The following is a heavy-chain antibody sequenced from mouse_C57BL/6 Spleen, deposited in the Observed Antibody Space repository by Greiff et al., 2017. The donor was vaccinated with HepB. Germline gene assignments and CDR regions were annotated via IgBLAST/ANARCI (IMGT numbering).Heavy chain of an antibody. J-gene: IGHJ4*01. V-gene: IGHV6-3*01. CDR3: TGRLLSMDY. CDR2: IRVKSDNYAT. CDR1: GFTFSNYW. Sequence: EVKLMESGGGLVQPGGSMKLSCVASGFTFSNYWMNWVRQSPEKGLEWVAQIRVKSDNYATHYAESVKGRFTISRDDSKSSVYLQMNNLRAEDTGIYYCTGRLLSMDYWGQGTSVTVSS. D-gene: IGHD1-1*01.